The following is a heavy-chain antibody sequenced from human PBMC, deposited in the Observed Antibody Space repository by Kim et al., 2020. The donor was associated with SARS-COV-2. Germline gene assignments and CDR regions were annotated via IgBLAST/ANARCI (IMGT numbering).Heavy chain of an antibody. Sequence: KSQGRVTITADESTTTAYMELSSLRSEDTAVYYCARENDSSGLSAYGMDVWGQGTTVTVSS. J-gene: IGHJ6*02. V-gene: IGHV1-69*01. D-gene: IGHD3-22*01. CDR3: ARENDSSGLSAYGMDV.